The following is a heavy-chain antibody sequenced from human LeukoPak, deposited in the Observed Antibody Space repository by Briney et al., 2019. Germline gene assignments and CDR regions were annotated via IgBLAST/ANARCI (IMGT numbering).Heavy chain of an antibody. J-gene: IGHJ4*02. CDR2: IDWDDDK. CDR3: AHWGHYYDSSGSPYYFDY. CDR1: GFSLSTSGMC. V-gene: IGHV2-70*11. Sequence: SGPTLVNPTQTLTLTCTFSGFSLSTSGMCVSWIRQPPGKALEWLARIDWDDDKYYSTSLKTRLTISKDTSKNQVVLTMTNMDPVDTATHYCAHWGHYYDSSGSPYYFDYWGQGTLVTVSS. D-gene: IGHD3-22*01.